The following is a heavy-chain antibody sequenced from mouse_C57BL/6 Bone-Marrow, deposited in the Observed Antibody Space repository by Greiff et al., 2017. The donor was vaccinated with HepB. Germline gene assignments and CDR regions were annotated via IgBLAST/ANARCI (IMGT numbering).Heavy chain of an antibody. D-gene: IGHD1-1*01. CDR2: IWSDGST. Sequence: VKLMESGPGLVAPSQSLSITCTVSGFSLTSYGVHWVRQPPGKGLEWLVVIWSDGSTTYNSALNSRLSISKDNSTSQVFLKMNSLQTDDKAIYYCARQNYYGSSYERGHYAMDYWGQGTSVTVSS. V-gene: IGHV2-6-1*01. J-gene: IGHJ4*01. CDR3: ARQNYYGSSYERGHYAMDY. CDR1: GFSLTSYG.